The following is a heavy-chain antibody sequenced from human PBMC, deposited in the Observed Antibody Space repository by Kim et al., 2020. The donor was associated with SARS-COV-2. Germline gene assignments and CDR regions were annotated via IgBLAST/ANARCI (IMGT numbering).Heavy chain of an antibody. CDR3: AKDRGWLDYFDY. V-gene: IGHV3-30*18. CDR1: GFTFSSYG. CDR2: ISYDGSNK. D-gene: IGHD6-19*01. Sequence: GGSLRLSCAASGFTFSSYGMHWVRQAPGKGLEWVAVISYDGSNKYYADSVKGRFTISRDNSKNTLYLQMNSLRAEDTAVYYCAKDRGWLDYFDYWGQGTLVTVSS. J-gene: IGHJ4*02.